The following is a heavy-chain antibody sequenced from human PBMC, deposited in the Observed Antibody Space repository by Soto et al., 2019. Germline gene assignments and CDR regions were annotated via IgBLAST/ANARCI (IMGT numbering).Heavy chain of an antibody. CDR3: ARRRYFGAFDI. Sequence: GESLKISCQDSGYSFTSYWITWVRQMPGKGLEWMGRIDPSDSYTNYRPSFQGHVTISADKSISTAYLQWSSLKASDTAMYYCARRRYFGAFDIWGQGTMVTVSS. CDR1: GYSFTSYW. V-gene: IGHV5-10-1*01. J-gene: IGHJ3*02. CDR2: IDPSDSYT. D-gene: IGHD1-26*01.